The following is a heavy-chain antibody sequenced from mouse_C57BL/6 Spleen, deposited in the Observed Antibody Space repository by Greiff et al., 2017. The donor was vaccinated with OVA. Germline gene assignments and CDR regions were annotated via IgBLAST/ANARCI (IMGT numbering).Heavy chain of an antibody. CDR1: GYTFTSYG. J-gene: IGHJ4*01. V-gene: IGHV1-81*01. CDR2: IYPRSGNT. CDR3: ARIPDYGSSYFYAMDY. D-gene: IGHD1-1*01. Sequence: VQLQQSGAELARPGASVKLSCKASGYTFTSYGISWVKQRTGQGLEWIGEIYPRSGNTYYNEKDRGKATLTADKTSSREYMELRSLTSEDSAVYCCARIPDYGSSYFYAMDYWGQGTSVTVSS.